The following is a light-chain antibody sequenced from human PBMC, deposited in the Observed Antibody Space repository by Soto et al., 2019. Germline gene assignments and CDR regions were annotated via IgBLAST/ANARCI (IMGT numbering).Light chain of an antibody. V-gene: IGKV1-5*01. CDR1: QSISSW. J-gene: IGKJ1*01. CDR3: QQYQSSWT. CDR2: DAS. Sequence: DIQMTQSPSTLSASVVDRVIITFRASQSISSWLAWYQQKPGKVPNLLIYDASNLESGVPLRFSGSGSGTEFTLTISSLQPDDFATYYCQQYQSSWTFGQGTKVDIK.